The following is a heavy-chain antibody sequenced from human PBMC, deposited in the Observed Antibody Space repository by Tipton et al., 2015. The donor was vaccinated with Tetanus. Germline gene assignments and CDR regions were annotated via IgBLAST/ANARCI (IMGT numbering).Heavy chain of an antibody. V-gene: IGHV4-59*01. CDR1: GGSISSYF. D-gene: IGHD4-23*01. J-gene: IGHJ2*01. CDR2: IYYSGST. Sequence: LSLTCTVSGGSISSYFWSWIRQSPGQGLGWIGLIYYSGSTSYDPSLKSRVTISVDTSKNQLSLKLTSVTAADTAVYYCASMTPVDWYFDLWGRGTLVTVSS. CDR3: ASMTPVDWYFDL.